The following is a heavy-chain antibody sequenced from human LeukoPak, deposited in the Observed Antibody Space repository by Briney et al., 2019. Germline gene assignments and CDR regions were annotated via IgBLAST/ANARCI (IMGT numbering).Heavy chain of an antibody. D-gene: IGHD2/OR15-2a*01. CDR1: GFNFNTYA. Sequence: GGSLRLSCAASGFNFNTYAMTWVRQAPGKGLEWVSGISGSGGSTYYADSVKGRFTISRDNSKNTLYLQMNSLRAEDTAVYHCPKRMVEVNYYFSWYFDYWGQGTLVTVSS. J-gene: IGHJ4*02. CDR2: ISGSGGST. V-gene: IGHV3-23*01. CDR3: PKRMVEVNYYFSWYFDY.